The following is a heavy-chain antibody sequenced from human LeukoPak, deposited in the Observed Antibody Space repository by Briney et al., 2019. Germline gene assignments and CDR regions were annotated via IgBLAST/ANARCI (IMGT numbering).Heavy chain of an antibody. J-gene: IGHJ4*02. CDR2: IYYSGST. V-gene: IGHV4-39*01. CDR3: ARTLAAPYLNYFDY. CDR1: GGSISSSNYY. D-gene: IGHD6-6*01. Sequence: KPSETLSLTCTVSGGSISSSNYYWGWIRQPPGKGLEWIGSIYYSGSTYYNPSLKSRVTISVDTSKNQFSLKLSSVTAADTAVYYCARTLAAPYLNYFDYWGQGTLVTVSS.